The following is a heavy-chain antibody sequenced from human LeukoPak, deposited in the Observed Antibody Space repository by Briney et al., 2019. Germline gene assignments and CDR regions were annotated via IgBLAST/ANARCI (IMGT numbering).Heavy chain of an antibody. CDR2: VYYSGST. CDR1: GGSIGNYY. J-gene: IGHJ4*02. D-gene: IGHD1-26*01. Sequence: SETLSLTCTISGGSIGNYYWSWIRQPSGKGLEWIGYVYYSGSTNYNPSLRSRVTISIESSKNRFSLNLGSVTAADTAVYYCARLPSGSYPTYFDYWGQGNLVTVSS. V-gene: IGHV4-59*01. CDR3: ARLPSGSYPTYFDY.